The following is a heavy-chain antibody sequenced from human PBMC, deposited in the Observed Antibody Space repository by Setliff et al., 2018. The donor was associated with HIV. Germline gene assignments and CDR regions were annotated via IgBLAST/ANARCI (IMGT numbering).Heavy chain of an antibody. CDR1: GYTFTSYD. Sequence: ASVKVSCKASGYTFTSYDINWLRQATGQGLEWMGWMNPNSGNTGYAQKFQGRVTMTRNTSISTAYMQLSSLRSEDTAVYFCARGAWYTSGWYSSRYMDVWGKGTTVTVSS. J-gene: IGHJ6*03. CDR3: ARGAWYTSGWYSSRYMDV. V-gene: IGHV1-8*01. D-gene: IGHD6-19*01. CDR2: MNPNSGNT.